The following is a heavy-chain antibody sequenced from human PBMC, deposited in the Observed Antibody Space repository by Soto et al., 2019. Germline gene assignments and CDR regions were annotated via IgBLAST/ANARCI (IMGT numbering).Heavy chain of an antibody. CDR2: IIPIFGTA. Sequence: GASVKVSCKASGGTFSSYAISWVRQAPGQGLEWMGGIIPIFGTANYAQKFQGRVTITADESTSTAYMELSSLRSEDTAVYYCAADYSSSSSVNYYYGMDVWGQGTTVTV. CDR1: GGTFSSYA. D-gene: IGHD6-6*01. V-gene: IGHV1-69*13. CDR3: AADYSSSSSVNYYYGMDV. J-gene: IGHJ6*02.